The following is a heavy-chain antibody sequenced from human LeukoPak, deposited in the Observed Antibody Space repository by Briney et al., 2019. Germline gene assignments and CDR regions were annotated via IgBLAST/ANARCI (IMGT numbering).Heavy chain of an antibody. CDR2: TSGSGGST. V-gene: IGHV3-23*01. J-gene: IGHJ5*02. D-gene: IGHD3-3*01. CDR1: GFTFSSYA. Sequence: GGSLRLSCAASGFTFSSYAMSWVRQAPGKGLEWVSGTSGSGGSTYYADSVKGRFTISRDNSKNTLYLQMNSLRAEDTAVYYCAKSFEVDYWFDPWGQGTLVTVSS. CDR3: AKSFEVDYWFDP.